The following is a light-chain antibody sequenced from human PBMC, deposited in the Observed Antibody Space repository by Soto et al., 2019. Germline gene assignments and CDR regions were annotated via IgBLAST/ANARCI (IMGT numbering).Light chain of an antibody. V-gene: IGLV1-44*01. Sequence: QLVLTQPPSASGTPGQRVTISCSGSSSNIGTNTVNWYQQLPGTAPKLLIYSSNQRPSGVPDRFSGSKSGTSASLAISGLQSEDEADYYCAAWADSLNGVVFGGGTKVTVL. CDR1: SSNIGTNT. CDR2: SSN. J-gene: IGLJ2*01. CDR3: AAWADSLNGVV.